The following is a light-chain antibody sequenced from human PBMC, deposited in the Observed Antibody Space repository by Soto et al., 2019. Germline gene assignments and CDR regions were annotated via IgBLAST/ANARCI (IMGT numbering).Light chain of an antibody. CDR3: QQYSDYSVM. Sequence: DIQMTQSPSTLSASVGDRVTITCRASQSISRWLAWHQQKPGKAPRLLIYDASNLQRGVPSRFSGSRSGTEFTPTTTTLQPADLATCDCQQYSDYSVMLGQGTKVEIK. CDR1: QSISRW. J-gene: IGKJ1*01. V-gene: IGKV1-5*01. CDR2: DAS.